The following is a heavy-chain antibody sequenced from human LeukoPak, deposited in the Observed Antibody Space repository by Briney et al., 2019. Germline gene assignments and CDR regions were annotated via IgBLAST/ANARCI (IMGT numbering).Heavy chain of an antibody. CDR2: MNPNSGNT. D-gene: IGHD3-9*01. CDR1: GYTFTSCD. J-gene: IGHJ3*02. V-gene: IGHV1-8*01. Sequence: ASVKVSCKASGYTFTSCDINWVRQATGQGLEWMGWMNPNSGNTGYGQSFQGRVTMTRDTSISTAYMELSRLRSDDTAVYYCARATIPDVLRYFDWLEAPDAFDIWGQGTMVTVSS. CDR3: ARATIPDVLRYFDWLEAPDAFDI.